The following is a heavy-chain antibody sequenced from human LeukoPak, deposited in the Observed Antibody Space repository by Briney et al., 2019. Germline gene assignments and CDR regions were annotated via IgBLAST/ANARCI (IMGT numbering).Heavy chain of an antibody. V-gene: IGHV3-30*18. CDR2: ISFDESNN. CDR3: AKDVYDYVWGSYRHTKDY. CDR1: GFTFSSYG. D-gene: IGHD3-16*02. Sequence: GRSLSLSCAASGFTFSSYGMHWVRQAPGKGLEWVAGISFDESNNLYADSVKGRFTISSDNSKNTLYLQMNSLRAEDTAVYYCAKDVYDYVWGSYRHTKDYWGQGTLVTVSS. J-gene: IGHJ4*02.